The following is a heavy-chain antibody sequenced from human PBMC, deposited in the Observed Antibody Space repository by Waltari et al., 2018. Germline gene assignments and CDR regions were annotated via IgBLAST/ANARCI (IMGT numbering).Heavy chain of an antibody. J-gene: IGHJ4*02. CDR1: GFPFSSYA. CDR2: ISYDGSNK. D-gene: IGHD3-10*01. CDR3: ARDLFGGADY. V-gene: IGHV3-30-3*01. Sequence: QVQLVESGGGVVQPGRSLRLYCAASGFPFSSYAMHWVRQAPGKGLEWVAVISYDGSNKYYADSVKGRFTISRDNSKNTLYLQMNSLRAEDTAVYYCARDLFGGADYWGQGTLVTVSS.